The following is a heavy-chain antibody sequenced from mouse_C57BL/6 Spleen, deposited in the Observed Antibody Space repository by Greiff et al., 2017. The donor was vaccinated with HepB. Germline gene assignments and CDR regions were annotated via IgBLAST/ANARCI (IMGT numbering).Heavy chain of an antibody. CDR3: ARYKGYYGRSYGYFDV. J-gene: IGHJ1*03. V-gene: IGHV7-3*01. CDR1: GFTFTDYY. D-gene: IGHD1-1*01. Sequence: EVHLVESGGGLVQPGGSLSLSCAASGFTFTDYYMSWVRQPPGKALEWLGFIRNKANGYTTEYSASVKGRFTISRDNSQSILYLQMNALRAEDSATYYCARYKGYYGRSYGYFDVWGTGTTVTVSS. CDR2: IRNKANGYTT.